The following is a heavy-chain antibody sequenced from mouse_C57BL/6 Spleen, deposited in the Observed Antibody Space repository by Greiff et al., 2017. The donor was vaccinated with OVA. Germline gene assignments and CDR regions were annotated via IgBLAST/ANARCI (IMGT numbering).Heavy chain of an antibody. CDR1: GYTFTDYN. CDR2: INPNNGGT. D-gene: IGHD2-3*01. V-gene: IGHV1-18*01. CDR3: ARKAYDGFFAY. J-gene: IGHJ3*01. Sequence: VHVKQSGPELVKPGASVKIPCKASGYTFTDYNMDWVKQSHGKSLEWIGDINPNNGGTIYNQKFKGKATLTVDKSSSTAYMELRSLTSEDTAVYYCARKAYDGFFAYWGQGTLVTVSA.